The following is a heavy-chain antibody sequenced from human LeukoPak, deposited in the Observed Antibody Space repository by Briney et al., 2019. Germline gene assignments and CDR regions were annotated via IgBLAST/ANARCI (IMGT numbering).Heavy chain of an antibody. D-gene: IGHD5-12*01. CDR3: ARNIGASRGY. V-gene: IGHV4-38-2*01. CDR2: IYHSGST. Sequence: SETLSLTCAVSGYSISSGYYWGWIRQPPGKGLEWIGSIYHSGSTYYNPPLKSRVTISVDTSKNQFSLKLSSVTAADTAVYYCARNIGASRGYWGKGTLVTVSS. CDR1: GYSISSGYY. J-gene: IGHJ4*02.